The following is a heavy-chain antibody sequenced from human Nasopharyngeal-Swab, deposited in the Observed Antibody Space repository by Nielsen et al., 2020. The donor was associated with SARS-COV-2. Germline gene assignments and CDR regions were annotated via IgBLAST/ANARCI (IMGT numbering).Heavy chain of an antibody. J-gene: IGHJ6*03. Sequence: GESLKISCAASGFTFDDYAMNWVRQAPGKGLEWVSSISSSSSYIFYADSVKGRFTISRDNAKNSLYLQMNSLRVEDTAVYYCARVHCSRSSCSAPDYYYYYMDVWGKGTTVTVSS. CDR3: ARVHCSRSSCSAPDYYYYYMDV. V-gene: IGHV3-21*01. CDR1: GFTFDDYA. D-gene: IGHD2-2*01. CDR2: ISSSSSYI.